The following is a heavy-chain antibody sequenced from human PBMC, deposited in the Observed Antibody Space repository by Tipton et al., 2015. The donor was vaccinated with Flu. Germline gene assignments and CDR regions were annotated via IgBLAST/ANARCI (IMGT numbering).Heavy chain of an antibody. CDR3: ARGPCSGGNCYVKGAFDI. V-gene: IGHV4-31*01. Sequence: TLSLTCTVSGGSISSGGFYWTWIRQHPGKGLEWIGYIYYSGSTYYNPSLKSLVTISVDTSKNQFSLKLSSVTAADTAVYYCARGPCSGGNCYVKGAFDIWGQGTMVTVSA. CDR1: GGSISSGGFY. CDR2: IYYSGST. J-gene: IGHJ3*02. D-gene: IGHD2-15*01.